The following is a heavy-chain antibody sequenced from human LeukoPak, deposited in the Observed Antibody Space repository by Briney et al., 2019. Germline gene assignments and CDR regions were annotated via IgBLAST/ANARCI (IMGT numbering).Heavy chain of an antibody. CDR1: GGSISSYY. J-gene: IGHJ5*02. CDR2: IYYSGST. Sequence: PSETLSLTCTVSGGSISSYYWSWIRQPPGKGLEWIGYIYYSGSTNYNPSLKSRVTISVGTSKNQFSLKLSSVTAADTAVYYCARQVVTAIPDWFDPWGQGTLVTVSS. D-gene: IGHD2-21*02. CDR3: ARQVVTAIPDWFDP. V-gene: IGHV4-59*01.